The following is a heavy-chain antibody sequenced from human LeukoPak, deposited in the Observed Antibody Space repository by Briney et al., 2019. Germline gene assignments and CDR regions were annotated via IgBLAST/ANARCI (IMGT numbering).Heavy chain of an antibody. CDR3: ARDGATSSSPFDY. D-gene: IGHD1-1*01. J-gene: IGHJ4*02. CDR1: GYTFTGYY. Sequence: ASVKVSCKASGYTFTGYYMHWVRQAPGQGLEWMGWINPNSGGTNYAQKFQGRVTMTRDTSISTAYMELSRLRSDDAAVYYCARDGATSSSPFDYWGQGTLATVSS. CDR2: INPNSGGT. V-gene: IGHV1-2*02.